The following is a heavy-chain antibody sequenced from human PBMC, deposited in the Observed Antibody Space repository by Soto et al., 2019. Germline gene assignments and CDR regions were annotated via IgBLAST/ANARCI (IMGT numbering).Heavy chain of an antibody. CDR1: GGNFDNYA. CDR2: IIPMFETV. V-gene: IGHV1-69*13. Sequence: PVQVCCKASGGNFDNYAVSWVRQAPGQGLEWMGGIIPMFETVNYAQRFQGRLTIAADESTSTAYMGLTSLTSADTAIYFCARGLRTGNYGMDVWGQGTTVNVSS. CDR3: ARGLRTGNYGMDV. D-gene: IGHD2-15*01. J-gene: IGHJ6*02.